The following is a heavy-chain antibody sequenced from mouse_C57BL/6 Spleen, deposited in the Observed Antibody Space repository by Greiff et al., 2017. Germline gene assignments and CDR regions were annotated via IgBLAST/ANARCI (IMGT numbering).Heavy chain of an antibody. Sequence: QVQLQQPGAELVMPGASVKLSCKASGYTFTSYWMHWVKQRPGQGLEWIGEIDPSDSYTNYNQKFKGKSTLTVDKSSSTAYMQLSSLTSEDSAVYYCARSYYYGSTWDYWGQGTSVTVSS. J-gene: IGHJ4*01. V-gene: IGHV1-69*01. D-gene: IGHD1-1*01. CDR1: GYTFTSYW. CDR2: IDPSDSYT. CDR3: ARSYYYGSTWDY.